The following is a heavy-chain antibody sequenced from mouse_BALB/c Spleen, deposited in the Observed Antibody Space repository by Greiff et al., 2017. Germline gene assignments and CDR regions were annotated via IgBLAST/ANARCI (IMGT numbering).Heavy chain of an antibody. V-gene: IGHV2-9*02. CDR3: ARGDGRDYYAMDY. D-gene: IGHD1-1*01. CDR2: IWAGGST. Sequence: VQRVESGPGLVAPSQSLSITCTVSGFSLTSYGVHWVRQPPGKGLEWLGVIWAGGSTNYNSALMSRLSISKDNSKSQVFLKMNSLQTDDTAMYYCARGDGRDYYAMDYWGQGTSVTVSS. J-gene: IGHJ4*01. CDR1: GFSLTSYG.